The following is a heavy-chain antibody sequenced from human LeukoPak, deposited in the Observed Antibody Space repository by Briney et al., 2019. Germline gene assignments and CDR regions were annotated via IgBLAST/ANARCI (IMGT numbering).Heavy chain of an antibody. CDR3: ARGFDGVAGWFDP. J-gene: IGHJ5*02. D-gene: IGHD3-9*01. V-gene: IGHV4-59*01. CDR1: GGSISGYY. Sequence: SETLSLTCTISGGSISGYYWSWIRQSPGKGLEWIAYISDRGSTKYNLSLKSRVTISVDTSKNQFSLKLSDVIAADTAVYYCARGFDGVAGWFDPWGQGTLVTVSS. CDR2: ISDRGST.